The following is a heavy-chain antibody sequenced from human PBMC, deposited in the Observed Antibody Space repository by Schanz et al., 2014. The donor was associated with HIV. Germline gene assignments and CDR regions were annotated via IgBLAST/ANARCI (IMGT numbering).Heavy chain of an antibody. V-gene: IGHV3-33*01. CDR1: GFTFSSDG. D-gene: IGHD6-19*01. CDR2: IWHDGSKK. CDR3: ARGGSGWYGYEGFDY. J-gene: IGHJ4*02. Sequence: VQLVESGGGLVQPGRSLRLACAASGFTFSSDGMHWVRQAPGKGLEWVAVIWHDGSKKFYVDSVKGRFTISRDKAKNSLHLQMNSLRDEDTAVYYCARGGSGWYGYEGFDYWGQGTLVTVSS.